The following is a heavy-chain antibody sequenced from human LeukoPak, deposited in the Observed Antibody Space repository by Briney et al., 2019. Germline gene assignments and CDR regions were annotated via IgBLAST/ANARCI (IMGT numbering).Heavy chain of an antibody. CDR1: GFTFSSYS. J-gene: IGHJ4*02. D-gene: IGHD1-26*01. V-gene: IGHV3-48*01. CDR3: ARARAGTYYPYYFDY. Sequence: PGGSLRLSCAASGFTFSSYSINWVRQAPGKGLEWVSYISSSTSTTYYADSVKGRFTTSRDNAKNSLYLQMNSLRAEDTAVYYCARARAGTYYPYYFDYWGQGTLVTVSS. CDR2: ISSSTSTT.